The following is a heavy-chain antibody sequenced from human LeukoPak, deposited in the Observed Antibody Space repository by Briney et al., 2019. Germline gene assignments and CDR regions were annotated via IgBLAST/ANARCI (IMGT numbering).Heavy chain of an antibody. V-gene: IGHV4-59*01. CDR1: GGSISSYY. CDR2: VYYTGST. CDR3: ARRVARTGIYAFDI. Sequence: SETLSLTCTVSGGSISSYYWSWIRQPPGRGLEWIGYVYYTGSTNYNPSLMSRVTISVDTSKIQFSLRLSSVTAADTAVYYCARRVARTGIYAFDIWGQGTMVTVSS. J-gene: IGHJ3*02. D-gene: IGHD1-1*01.